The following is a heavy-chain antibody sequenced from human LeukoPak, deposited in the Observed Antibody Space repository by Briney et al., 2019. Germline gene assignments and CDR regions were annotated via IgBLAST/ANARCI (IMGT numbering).Heavy chain of an antibody. CDR3: ARGWGYFDY. CDR1: GGSISSSSYY. Sequence: SETLSLTCTVSGGSISSSSYYWGWIRQPPGKGLEWIGSIYYSGSTNYNPSLKSRVTISVDTSKNHFSLKLTSVTAADTAVYYCARGWGYFDYWGQGTLVTVSS. V-gene: IGHV4-39*07. CDR2: IYYSGST. J-gene: IGHJ4*02. D-gene: IGHD1-26*01.